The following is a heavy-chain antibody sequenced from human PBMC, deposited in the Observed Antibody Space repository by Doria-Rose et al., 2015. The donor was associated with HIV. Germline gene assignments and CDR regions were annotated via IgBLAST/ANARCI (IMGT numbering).Heavy chain of an antibody. Sequence: QVQLQESGAGLLKPSETLSLTCAVYGGPFSGCFWSWIRQPPGKGLEWIGEINHNGSATYNPSLKSRVTMSVDTSKNLFSLRLSSVTAADTALYFCARKYCSGGTCYSFSRHRMDVWGQGTPVTVSS. V-gene: IGHV4-34*01. D-gene: IGHD2-15*01. J-gene: IGHJ6*02. CDR2: INHNGSA. CDR3: ARKYCSGGTCYSFSRHRMDV. CDR1: GGPFSGCF.